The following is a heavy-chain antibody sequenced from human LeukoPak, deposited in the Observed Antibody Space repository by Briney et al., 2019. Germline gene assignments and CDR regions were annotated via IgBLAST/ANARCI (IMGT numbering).Heavy chain of an antibody. CDR2: IYHSGST. J-gene: IGHJ4*02. V-gene: IGHV4-38-2*01. Sequence: PSETQSLTCAVSGYSISSGYYWGWIRQPPGKGLEWIGSIYHSGSTYYNPSLKSRVTISVDTSKNQFSLKLSSVTAADTAVYYCARVRLQHFDYWGQGTLVTVSS. D-gene: IGHD6-13*01. CDR1: GYSISSGYY. CDR3: ARVRLQHFDY.